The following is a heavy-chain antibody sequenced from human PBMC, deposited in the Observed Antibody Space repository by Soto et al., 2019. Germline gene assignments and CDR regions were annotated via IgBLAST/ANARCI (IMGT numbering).Heavy chain of an antibody. V-gene: IGHV3-66*01. D-gene: IGHD4-17*01. CDR1: GFTVSSNY. CDR2: IYSGGST. CDR3: ARVNVGDSRYYFDY. Sequence: PGGSLRLSCAASGFTVSSNYMSWVRQAPGKGLEWVSVIYSGGSTYYADSVKGRFTISRDNSKNTLYLQMNSLRAEDTAVYYCARVNVGDSRYYFDYWGQGTLVTVSS. J-gene: IGHJ4*02.